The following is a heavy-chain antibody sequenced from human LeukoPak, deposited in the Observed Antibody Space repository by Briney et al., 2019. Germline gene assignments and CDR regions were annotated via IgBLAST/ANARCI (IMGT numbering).Heavy chain of an antibody. V-gene: IGHV4-39*01. CDR1: GGSISGGNYY. J-gene: IGHJ4*02. CDR2: MYYSGST. CDR3: VRLNGGYYEAIFDY. Sequence: SETLSLTCTVSGGSISGGNYYWGWIRQPPGKGLECIGSMYYSGSTFYNPPLKSRVTISVDTSKNQFSLKLRSVTAVDTTVYYCVRLNGGYYEAIFDYCGQGTLVTVSS. D-gene: IGHD3-22*01.